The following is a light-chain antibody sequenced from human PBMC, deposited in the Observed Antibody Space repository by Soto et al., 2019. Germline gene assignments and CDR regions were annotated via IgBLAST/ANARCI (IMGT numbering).Light chain of an antibody. CDR2: GAS. Sequence: ESVATQSPGTVSKQKGDRDTLSCRASQSVSRSYLGWYQQKPGQAPRLLMYGASIRAAGVPDRFSGSGSGTEFTLFFFKQETEDCIAASSLHFG. CDR3: LH. V-gene: IGKV3-20*01. J-gene: IGKJ5*01. CDR1: QSVSRSY.